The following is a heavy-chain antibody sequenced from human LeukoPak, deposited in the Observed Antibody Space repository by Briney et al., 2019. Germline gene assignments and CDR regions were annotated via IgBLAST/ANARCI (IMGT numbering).Heavy chain of an antibody. Sequence: SETLSLTCTVSGGSISSGSYYWNWIRQPAGKGLEWIGRIYTSGSTNYNPSLESRVTISVDTSKNQFSLKLSSVTAADTAVYYRARVWNGSGREDFDYWGQGTLVTVSS. V-gene: IGHV4-61*02. CDR2: IYTSGST. CDR3: ARVWNGSGREDFDY. CDR1: GGSISSGSYY. J-gene: IGHJ4*02. D-gene: IGHD3-10*01.